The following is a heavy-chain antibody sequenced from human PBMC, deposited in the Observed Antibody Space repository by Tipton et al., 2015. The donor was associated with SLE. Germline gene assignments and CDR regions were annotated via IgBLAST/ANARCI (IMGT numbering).Heavy chain of an antibody. V-gene: IGHV4-34*01. CDR3: ARGPGSPRPFDY. D-gene: IGHD2/OR15-2a*01. CDR2: INHSGST. CDR1: GGSFSGYY. Sequence: TLSLTCAVYGGSFSGYYWSWIRQPPGKGLEWIGEINHSGSTNYNPSLKSRVTISIDTSKNQFSLKLSSVTAADTAVYYCARGPGSPRPFDYWGQGTPVTVSS. J-gene: IGHJ4*02.